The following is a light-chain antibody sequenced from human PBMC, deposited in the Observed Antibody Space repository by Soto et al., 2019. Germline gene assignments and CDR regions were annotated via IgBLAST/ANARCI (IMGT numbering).Light chain of an antibody. Sequence: DIVMTQTPLFLSVTPGQPASISCKSSQSLLHTDGNTYLYWYLQRAGQPPQLLIYEVSKRFSGVPERFSGSGSGTDFTLKISRVEAEDVGIYYCMQSLQPPVTFGGGTKVELK. J-gene: IGKJ4*01. V-gene: IGKV2D-29*01. CDR2: EVS. CDR3: MQSLQPPVT. CDR1: QSLLHTDGNTY.